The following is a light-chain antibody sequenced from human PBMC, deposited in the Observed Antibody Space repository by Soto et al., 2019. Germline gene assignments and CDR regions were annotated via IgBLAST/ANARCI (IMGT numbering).Light chain of an antibody. CDR2: WAS. CDR3: QQYYSHWT. V-gene: IGKV4-1*01. Sequence: DIVMTQSPDSLAVSLGERATINCKSSQSVLYSSNNKDYLAWYQQKPGQPPKLLIYWASTRESGVPDRFSGSGSGTHFTLTISSLQAEDVAVYYCQQYYSHWTFGQGTKVEIK. CDR1: QSVLYSSNNKDY. J-gene: IGKJ1*01.